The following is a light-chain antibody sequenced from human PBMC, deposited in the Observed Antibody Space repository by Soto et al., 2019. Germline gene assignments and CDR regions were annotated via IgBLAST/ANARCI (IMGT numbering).Light chain of an antibody. CDR1: QSVSSY. CDR2: DAS. V-gene: IGKV3-11*01. CDR3: QQRSNWPLT. J-gene: IGKJ4*01. Sequence: EIVLTQSPATLSLSPVERATLSGRASQSVSSYLAWYQQKPGQVPRLLIYDASNRATGIPARFSGSGSGTDFTLTISSLEPEDFAVYYCQQRSNWPLTFGGGTKV.